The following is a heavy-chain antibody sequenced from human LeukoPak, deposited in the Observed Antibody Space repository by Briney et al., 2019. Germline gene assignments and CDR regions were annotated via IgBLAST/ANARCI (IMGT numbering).Heavy chain of an antibody. Sequence: ASVKVSCKASGYTFTSYYMHWVRQAPGQGLEWMGIINPSGGSTSYAQKFQGRVTMTRDTSTSTVYMELSSLRSEDTAVYYCARDPTVCSSTSCYDNWFDPWGQGTLVTVSS. CDR1: GYTFTSYY. J-gene: IGHJ5*02. D-gene: IGHD2-2*01. CDR2: INPSGGST. CDR3: ARDPTVCSSTSCYDNWFDP. V-gene: IGHV1-46*01.